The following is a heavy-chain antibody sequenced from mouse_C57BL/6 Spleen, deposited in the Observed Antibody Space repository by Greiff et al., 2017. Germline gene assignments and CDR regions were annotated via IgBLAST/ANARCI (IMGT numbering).Heavy chain of an antibody. J-gene: IGHJ3*01. Sequence: QVQLKESGPGILQSSQTLSLTCSFSGFSLSTSGMGVSWIRQPSGKGLEWLAHIYWGDDKRYNQSLKSRLTISKDTSRNQVFLKITSVDTADTATYYCARLYDGYPFAYWGQGTLVTVSA. V-gene: IGHV8-12*01. CDR1: GFSLSTSGMG. CDR3: ARLYDGYPFAY. CDR2: IYWGDDK. D-gene: IGHD2-3*01.